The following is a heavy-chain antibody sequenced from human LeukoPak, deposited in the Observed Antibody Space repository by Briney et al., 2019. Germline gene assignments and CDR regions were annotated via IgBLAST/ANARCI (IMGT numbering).Heavy chain of an antibody. CDR3: GAGRQFVGAFDI. D-gene: IGHD3-10*01. V-gene: IGHV3-48*03. Sequence: GGSLRLSCTASGFTFSSYELYWVRQAPGKGLEWVSYISSGGIIKYADSVKGQFTISRDDAKKSLYLQMNSLRAEDTAIYYCGAGRQFVGAFDIWGQGTLVTVSS. CDR2: ISSGGII. J-gene: IGHJ3*02. CDR1: GFTFSSYE.